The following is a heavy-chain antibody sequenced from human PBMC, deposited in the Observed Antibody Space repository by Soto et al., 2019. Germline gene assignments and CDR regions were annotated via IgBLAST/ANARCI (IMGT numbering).Heavy chain of an antibody. D-gene: IGHD3-10*01. CDR1: GGSFSGYC. Sequence: SETLSLTCAVYGGSFSGYCWSWIRQPPGKGLEWIGEINHSGSTNYNPSLKSRVTISVDTSKNQFSLKLSSVTAADTAVYYCARGSGLLWFGELFYYYMDVWGKGTTVTVSS. CDR3: ARGSGLLWFGELFYYYMDV. CDR2: INHSGST. V-gene: IGHV4-34*01. J-gene: IGHJ6*03.